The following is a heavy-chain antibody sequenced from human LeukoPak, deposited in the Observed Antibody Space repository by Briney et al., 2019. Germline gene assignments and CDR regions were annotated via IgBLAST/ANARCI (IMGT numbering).Heavy chain of an antibody. D-gene: IGHD3-22*01. J-gene: IGHJ4*02. CDR3: ARVYYYDSSGLDY. Sequence: PGGSLRLSCAASGFTFSSYNMNWVRQAPGKGLEWVSAISGSGVSTYYADSVKGQFTISRGTSNNTLYLQMNSLRAEDTAVYYCARVYYYDSSGLDYWGQGTLVTVSS. CDR2: ISGSGVST. V-gene: IGHV3-23*01. CDR1: GFTFSSYN.